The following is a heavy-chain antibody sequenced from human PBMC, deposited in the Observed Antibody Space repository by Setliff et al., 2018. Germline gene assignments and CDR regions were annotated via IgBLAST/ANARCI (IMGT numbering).Heavy chain of an antibody. CDR3: ATSYSGSYYGY. V-gene: IGHV1-3*01. D-gene: IGHD1-26*01. Sequence: ASVKVSCKASGYTFTSYAMHWVRQAPGQRLEWMGWINAGNGNTKYSQKFQGRVTMTEDTSTDTAYMELSSPRSEDTAVYYCATSYSGSYYGYWGQGTLVTVSS. J-gene: IGHJ4*02. CDR2: INAGNGNT. CDR1: GYTFTSYA.